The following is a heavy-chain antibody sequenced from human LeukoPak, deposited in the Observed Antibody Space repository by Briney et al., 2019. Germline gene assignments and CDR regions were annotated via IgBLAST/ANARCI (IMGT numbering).Heavy chain of an antibody. Sequence: PGGSLRLSCAASGFTFSSYAMSWVRQAPGEGLEWVSAISGSGGSTYYADSVKGRFTISRDNSRNTLYLQMNSLRAEDTAVYYCAKESAYGDHVNNFDYWGQGTLVTVSS. V-gene: IGHV3-23*01. CDR2: ISGSGGST. CDR3: AKESAYGDHVNNFDY. CDR1: GFTFSSYA. J-gene: IGHJ4*02. D-gene: IGHD4-17*01.